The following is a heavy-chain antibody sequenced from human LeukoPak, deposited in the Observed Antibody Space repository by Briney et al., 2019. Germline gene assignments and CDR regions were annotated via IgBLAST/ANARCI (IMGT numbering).Heavy chain of an antibody. D-gene: IGHD5-18*01. CDR1: GYTFSNHA. J-gene: IGHJ6*02. CDR3: ARDSDTAMPRYYYGMDV. Sequence: ASVKVSCKASGYTFSNHAMNWVRQAPGQGLEWMGWINTNTGNPTYAQGFTGRFVFSLDTSVSTAYLQISSLKAEDTAVYYCARDSDTAMPRYYYGMDVWGHGTTVTVSS. CDR2: INTNTGNP. V-gene: IGHV7-4-1*02.